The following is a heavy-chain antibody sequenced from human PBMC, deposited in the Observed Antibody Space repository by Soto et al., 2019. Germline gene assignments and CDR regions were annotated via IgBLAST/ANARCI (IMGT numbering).Heavy chain of an antibody. CDR1: GGSISSSNHY. CDR3: ARESEAMSFDY. Sequence: QVQLQESGPGLVKPSQTLSLTCTVSGGSISSSNHYWSWIRQPPGKGLEWIGYLYYSGSTYYNPSLKSRVTISGDTSKNQFSLKLNSVTAADTAVYYCARESEAMSFDYWGQGTLVTVSS. D-gene: IGHD2-2*01. V-gene: IGHV4-30-4*01. CDR2: LYYSGST. J-gene: IGHJ4*02.